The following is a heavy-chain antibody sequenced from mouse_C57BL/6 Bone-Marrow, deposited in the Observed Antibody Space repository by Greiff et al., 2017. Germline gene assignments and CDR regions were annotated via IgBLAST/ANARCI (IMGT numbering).Heavy chain of an antibody. J-gene: IGHJ3*01. CDR1: GFNIKDDY. CDR3: TTVISAWFAY. Sequence: VQLQQSGAELVRPGASVKLSCTASGFNIKDDYMHWVKQRAEQGLEWIGWIDPENGDTEYASKFQGKATITADTSSNTAYLQLSSLTSEDTAVYYCTTVISAWFAYWGQGTLVTVSA. CDR2: IDPENGDT. D-gene: IGHD2-4*01. V-gene: IGHV14-4*01.